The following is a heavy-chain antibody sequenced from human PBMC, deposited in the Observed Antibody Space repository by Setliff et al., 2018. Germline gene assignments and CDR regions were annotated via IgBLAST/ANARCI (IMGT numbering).Heavy chain of an antibody. CDR3: ARKGICSGGSCYPLANFDY. J-gene: IGHJ4*03. V-gene: IGHV4-38-2*01. CDR2: IYHSGST. D-gene: IGHD2-15*01. Sequence: SETLSLTCAVSGYSISSGYYWGWIRQPPGKGLEWIGSIYHSGSTYYNPSLKSRVTISVDTSKNQFSLKLSSVTAADTAVYYCARKGICSGGSCYPLANFDYWGPWTLLVTVSS. CDR1: GYSISSGYY.